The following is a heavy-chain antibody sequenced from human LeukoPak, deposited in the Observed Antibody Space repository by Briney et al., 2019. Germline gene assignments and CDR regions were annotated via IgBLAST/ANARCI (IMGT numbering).Heavy chain of an antibody. CDR3: ASIAESTPGNHQEYYGMDV. CDR1: GGTFSSYA. CDR2: IIPIFGIA. J-gene: IGHJ6*02. D-gene: IGHD1-14*01. Sequence: SVKVSCKASGGTFSSYAISWMRQAPGQGLEWMGRIIPIFGIANYAQKFQGRVTITADKSTSTAYMELSSLRSEDTAVYYCASIAESTPGNHQEYYGMDVWGQGTTVTVSS. V-gene: IGHV1-69*04.